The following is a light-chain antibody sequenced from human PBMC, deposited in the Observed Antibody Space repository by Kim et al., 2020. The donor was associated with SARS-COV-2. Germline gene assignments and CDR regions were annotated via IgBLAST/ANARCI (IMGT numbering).Light chain of an antibody. V-gene: IGKV3-20*01. J-gene: IGKJ2*01. Sequence: LSPGGTAAPSRGASRSVNKNYCAWYQQKPGQAPRLLIYGAASRATGIPDRFSGSGSGTDFILTISRLEPEDFAVYYCQQYGSSPYTFGQGTKLEI. CDR2: GAA. CDR1: RSVNKNY. CDR3: QQYGSSPYT.